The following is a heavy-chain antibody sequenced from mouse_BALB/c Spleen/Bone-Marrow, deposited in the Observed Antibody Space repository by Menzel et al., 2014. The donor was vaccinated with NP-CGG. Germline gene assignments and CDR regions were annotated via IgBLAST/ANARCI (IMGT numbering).Heavy chain of an antibody. D-gene: IGHD2-1*01. CDR3: ARVYGNYDAMDY. Sequence: VKLQESGAELARPGASVKMSCRASGYTFXTYTMHWVKQRPGQGLEWIGYINPSSGYTYYNQKFKDKATLTADKSSSAAYLQLSSLTSEDSAVYYCARVYGNYDAMDYWGQGTSVTVSS. CDR1: GYTFXTYT. CDR2: INPSSGYT. V-gene: IGHV1-4*01. J-gene: IGHJ4*01.